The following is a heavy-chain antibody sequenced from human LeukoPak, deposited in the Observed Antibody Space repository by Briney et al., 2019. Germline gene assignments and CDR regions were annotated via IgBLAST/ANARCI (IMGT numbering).Heavy chain of an antibody. CDR1: GGSFSGYY. D-gene: IGHD3-10*01. Sequence: SETLSLTCAVYGGSFSGYYWSWIRQPPGKGLEWIGEINHSGSTNYNPSLKSRVAISVDTSKNQFSLKLSSVTAADTAVYYCARRPYYGSGSYYNVWWFDPWGQGTLVTVFS. J-gene: IGHJ5*02. CDR2: INHSGST. CDR3: ARRPYYGSGSYYNVWWFDP. V-gene: IGHV4-34*01.